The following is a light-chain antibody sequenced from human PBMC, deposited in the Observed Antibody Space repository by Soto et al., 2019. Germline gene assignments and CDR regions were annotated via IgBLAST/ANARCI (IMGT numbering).Light chain of an antibody. J-gene: IGKJ3*01. V-gene: IGKV3-20*01. Sequence: EIVLTQSPGTLSLSPGERATLSCRASQSVSSSYLAWYQQKPGQAPRLLIYGASSRAIGIPDRFSGSGSGTDFTLTISRLEPEDFAVYYCQQYGSSLFTFGPGTKVDSK. CDR2: GAS. CDR1: QSVSSSY. CDR3: QQYGSSLFT.